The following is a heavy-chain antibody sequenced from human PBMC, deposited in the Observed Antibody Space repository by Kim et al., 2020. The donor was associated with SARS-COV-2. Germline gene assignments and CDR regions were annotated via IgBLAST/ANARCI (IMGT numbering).Heavy chain of an antibody. CDR2: IGSRGIGT. Sequence: GGSLRLSCAASGFTFSSYGMTWVRQAPGKGLEWVSAIGSRGIGTYYADSVKGRFTISRDNSKNTLSLQMNSLRAEDTAVYFCAFARDTPMVLDCWGQGTLLTVSS. V-gene: IGHV3-23*05. CDR3: AFARDTPMVLDC. CDR1: GFTFSSYG. D-gene: IGHD5-18*01. J-gene: IGHJ4*02.